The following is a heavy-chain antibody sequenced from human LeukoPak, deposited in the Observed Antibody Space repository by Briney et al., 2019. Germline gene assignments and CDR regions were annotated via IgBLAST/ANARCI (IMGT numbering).Heavy chain of an antibody. J-gene: IGHJ6*03. CDR1: EFSISHYA. CDR2: DTSSTTST. CDR3: SKAPLGACAGAVCYYLDV. V-gene: IGHV3-23*01. Sequence: GGSLRLSCTASEFSISHYAMSWARQAPGKGLEWVSADTSSTTSTYYASSVRGRFTISRDNSMNTLYLQMNSLRADDTAVYYCSKAPLGACAGAVCYYLDVWGKGTTAIVSS. D-gene: IGHD2-8*02.